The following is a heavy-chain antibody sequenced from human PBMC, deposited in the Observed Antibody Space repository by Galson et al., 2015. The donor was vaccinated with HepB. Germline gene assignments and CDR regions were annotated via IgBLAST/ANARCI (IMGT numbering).Heavy chain of an antibody. CDR1: GYTFTSYY. Sequence: SVKVSCKASGYTFTSYYMHWVRQAPGQGLEWMGIINPSGGSASYAQKFQGRVTMTRDTSTSTVYMELSSLRSEDTAVYYCARATWELPPGMDYWGQGTLVTVSS. J-gene: IGHJ4*02. CDR3: ARATWELPPGMDY. CDR2: INPSGGSA. D-gene: IGHD1-26*01. V-gene: IGHV1-46*01.